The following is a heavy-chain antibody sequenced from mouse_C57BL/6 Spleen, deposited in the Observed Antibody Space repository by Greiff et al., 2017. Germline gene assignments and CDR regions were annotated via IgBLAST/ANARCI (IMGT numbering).Heavy chain of an antibody. CDR3: ARRQYYYGSSFFDY. CDR1: GFTFSSYG. J-gene: IGHJ2*01. CDR2: ISSGGSYT. V-gene: IGHV5-6*01. Sequence: EVQLVESGGDLVKPGGSLKLSCAASGFTFSSYGMSWVRQTPDKRLEWVATISSGGSYTYYPDSVKGRFTISRDNAKNTLYLQMSSLKSEDTAMYYCARRQYYYGSSFFDYWGQGTTLTVSS. D-gene: IGHD1-1*01.